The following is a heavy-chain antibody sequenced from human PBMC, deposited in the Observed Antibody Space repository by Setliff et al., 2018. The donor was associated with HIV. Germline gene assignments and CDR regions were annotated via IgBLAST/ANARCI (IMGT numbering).Heavy chain of an antibody. CDR3: ARGDYGGNVGFFEK. CDR2: IFSTGIT. J-gene: IGHJ1*01. Sequence: SSETLSLTCSVSGDSISRGSYYWSWIRQPAGKELEWVGRIFSTGITSYSSSLKSRVTISLDTSKNLFSLKLSSVTAADTAVYYCARGDYGGNVGFFEKWGQGTLVTVSS. CDR1: GDSISRGSYY. D-gene: IGHD3-10*01. V-gene: IGHV4-61*02.